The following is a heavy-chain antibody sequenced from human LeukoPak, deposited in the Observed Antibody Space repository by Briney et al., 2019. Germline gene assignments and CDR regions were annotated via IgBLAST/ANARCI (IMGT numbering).Heavy chain of an antibody. CDR1: GFSFSNYG. CDR2: IWYDGSNK. Sequence: GRSLRLSCAASGFSFSNYGMHWVRQAPGKGLEWVALIWYDGSNKYYTDSVKGRLTISRDNSKNTLFLQMNTLRAEDTAKYYCAKDYSRGYYYFDSWGQGTLVTVSS. V-gene: IGHV3-33*06. CDR3: AKDYSRGYYYFDS. D-gene: IGHD3-22*01. J-gene: IGHJ4*02.